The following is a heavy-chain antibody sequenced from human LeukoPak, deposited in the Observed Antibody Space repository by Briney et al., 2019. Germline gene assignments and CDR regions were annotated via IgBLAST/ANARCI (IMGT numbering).Heavy chain of an antibody. J-gene: IGHJ4*02. D-gene: IGHD6-19*01. CDR2: IYYSGST. Sequence: SETLSLTCTVSGGSISSGDYYWSWIRQPPGKGLEWIGYIYYSGSTYYNPSLKSRVTISVDTSKNQFSLKLSSVTAADTAVYYCARSVQAVAGPHVDYWGQGTLVTVSS. CDR1: GGSISSGDYY. CDR3: ARSVQAVAGPHVDY. V-gene: IGHV4-30-4*01.